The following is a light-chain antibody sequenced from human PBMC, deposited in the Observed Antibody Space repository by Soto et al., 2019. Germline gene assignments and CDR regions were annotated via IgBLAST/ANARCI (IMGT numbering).Light chain of an antibody. CDR2: DAS. CDR3: QQYDNLYT. CDR1: QDISKY. V-gene: IGKV1-33*01. J-gene: IGKJ2*01. Sequence: DLQMTQSPSSLSASVGDRVTITCQASQDISKYLNWYQQKPGKAPKLLIYDASNLETGVPSRFSGSGSGTDFTFIINSLQPEDIATYYCQQYDNLYTFGQGTKLEIK.